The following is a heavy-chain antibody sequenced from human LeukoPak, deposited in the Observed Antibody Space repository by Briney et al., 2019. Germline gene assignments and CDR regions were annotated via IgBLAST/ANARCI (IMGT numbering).Heavy chain of an antibody. CDR2: IYYSGST. Sequence: SETLSLTCTVSGGSISSGDYYWSWIRQPPGKGLEWIGYIYYSGSTYYNPSLKSRVTISVDTSKNQFSLKLNSVTAADTAVYYCATHSSRRGPLRYWGQGALVTVSS. D-gene: IGHD6-13*01. V-gene: IGHV4-30-4*01. CDR3: ATHSSRRGPLRY. CDR1: GGSISSGDYY. J-gene: IGHJ4*02.